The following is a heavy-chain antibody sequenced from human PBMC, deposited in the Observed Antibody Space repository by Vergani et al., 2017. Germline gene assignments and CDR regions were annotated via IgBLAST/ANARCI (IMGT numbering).Heavy chain of an antibody. CDR3: ARHPSYGDYSFDY. V-gene: IGHV4-38-2*01. CDR2: IYHSGST. Sequence: QVQLQESGPGLVKPSETLSLTCAVSGYSIGSGYYWGWIRQPPGKGLEWIGSIYHSGSTYYNPSLKSRVTISVDTSKNQFSLKLSSVTAADTAVYYCARHPSYGDYSFDYWGQGTLVTVSS. D-gene: IGHD4-17*01. CDR1: GYSIGSGYY. J-gene: IGHJ4*02.